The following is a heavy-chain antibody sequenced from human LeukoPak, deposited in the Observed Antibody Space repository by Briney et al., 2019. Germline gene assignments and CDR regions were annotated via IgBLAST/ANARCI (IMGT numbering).Heavy chain of an antibody. D-gene: IGHD3-16*01. CDR1: GFTFTTYT. CDR3: ARGYLGAFDI. J-gene: IGHJ3*02. Sequence: GGSLRLSCAASGFTFTTYTVNWVRQAPGKGLEWVSSISPGSSYIYYADSVKGRFTISRDNAKNSLYLQMNSLRVEDMAVYYCARGYLGAFDIWGQGTMVTVAS. CDR2: ISPGSSYI. V-gene: IGHV3-21*01.